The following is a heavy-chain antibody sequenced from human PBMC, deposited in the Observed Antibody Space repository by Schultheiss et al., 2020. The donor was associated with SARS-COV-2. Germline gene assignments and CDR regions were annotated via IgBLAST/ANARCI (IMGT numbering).Heavy chain of an antibody. CDR3: AVYCSSTSCYNRDYGMDV. CDR2: MNANNGKT. CDR1: GYTFNNYH. V-gene: IGHV1-8*01. D-gene: IGHD2-2*02. Sequence: ASVKVSCTASGYTFNNYHLNWVRQAPGQGPEWMGWMNANNGKTGYAQKLQGRVTMTRDTSISTAYMELSSLRSEDTAVYYCAVYCSSTSCYNRDYGMDVWGQGTTVTVSS. J-gene: IGHJ6*02.